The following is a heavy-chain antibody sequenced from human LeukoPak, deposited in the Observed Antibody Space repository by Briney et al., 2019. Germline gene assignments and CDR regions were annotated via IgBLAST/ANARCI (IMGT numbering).Heavy chain of an antibody. CDR2: ITNRGSTI. CDR1: GFTFSDYY. D-gene: IGHD2-15*01. J-gene: IGHJ4*02. Sequence: PGGSLRLSCAASGFTFSDYYMSWIRQAPGKGLEWISYITNRGSTIYYADSVKGRFTISRDNAKNSLYLQMNNLRVEDTAVYYCARDRGVVIAAMGYYFDYWSQGTLVTVSS. V-gene: IGHV3-11*01. CDR3: ARDRGVVIAAMGYYFDY.